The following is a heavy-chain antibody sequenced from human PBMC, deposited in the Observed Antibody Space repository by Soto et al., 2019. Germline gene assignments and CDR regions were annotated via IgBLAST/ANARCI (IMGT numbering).Heavy chain of an antibody. J-gene: IGHJ5*02. D-gene: IGHD2-15*01. CDR3: ARELPPDL. Sequence: GSLRLSCAASGFTVSSKYMNWVRQAPGKGLEWVSIIWSAGLTYYADSVRGRFTISRDISKNILFLQMNNLRAEDSAIYYCARELPPDLWGQGTLVTVSS. CDR2: IWSAGLT. CDR1: GFTVSSKY. V-gene: IGHV3-53*01.